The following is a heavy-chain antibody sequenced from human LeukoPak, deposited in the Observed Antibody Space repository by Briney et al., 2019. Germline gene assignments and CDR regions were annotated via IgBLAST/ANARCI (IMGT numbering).Heavy chain of an antibody. CDR1: GFTFSSYG. CDR3: TRDLDYRGYSNFDH. Sequence: GRSLRLSCAASGFTFSSYGMHGVRQAPGKGLEWVAVISYDGSNKYFADSVKGRFTISRDNSKNTLYLQINSLRAEDTAVYYCTRDLDYRGYSNFDHWGQGTLVTVSS. V-gene: IGHV3-30*03. J-gene: IGHJ4*02. CDR2: ISYDGSNK. D-gene: IGHD4-23*01.